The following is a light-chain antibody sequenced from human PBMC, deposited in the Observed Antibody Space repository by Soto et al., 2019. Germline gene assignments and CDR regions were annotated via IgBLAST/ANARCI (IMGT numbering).Light chain of an antibody. CDR3: QQYNTYSRT. CDR1: QSISSS. CDR2: KAS. J-gene: IGKJ1*01. V-gene: IGKV1-5*03. Sequence: DIQMTQSPSTLPASVGDRIPITCRASQSISSSLAWYQQHPGKAAQLLIYKASSLQSGVLSRFGGAGSGTEFTLTISSLQPDDFATYYCQQYNTYSRTFGQGTKVDI.